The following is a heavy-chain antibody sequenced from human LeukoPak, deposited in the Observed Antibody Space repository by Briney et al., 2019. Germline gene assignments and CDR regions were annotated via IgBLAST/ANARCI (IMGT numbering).Heavy chain of an antibody. V-gene: IGHV3-49*04. Sequence: PGGSLRLSCTASGFTFGDYAMSWVRQAPGKGLEWVGFIRSKAYGGTTEYAASVKGRFTISRDDSKSIAYLQMNSLKTEDTAVYYCTSQVLEWSHPSYYFDYWGQGTLVTVSS. D-gene: IGHD3-3*01. CDR3: TSQVLEWSHPSYYFDY. CDR2: IRSKAYGGTT. CDR1: GFTFGDYA. J-gene: IGHJ4*02.